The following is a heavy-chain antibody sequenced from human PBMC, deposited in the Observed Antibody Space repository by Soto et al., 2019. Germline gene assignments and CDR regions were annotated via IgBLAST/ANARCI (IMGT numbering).Heavy chain of an antibody. D-gene: IGHD2-2*02. CDR1: GGSISSGGYY. V-gene: IGHV4-31*03. J-gene: IGHJ6*02. CDR2: IYYSGST. CDR3: AIIPLVPAAIGQYYYGMDV. Sequence: PSETLSLTCTVSGGSISSGGYYWSWIRQHPAKGLEWIGYIYYSGSTYYNPSLKSRLTISVDTSKNQFSLKLSSVTAADTAVYYCAIIPLVPAAIGQYYYGMDVWGQGTTVTVSS.